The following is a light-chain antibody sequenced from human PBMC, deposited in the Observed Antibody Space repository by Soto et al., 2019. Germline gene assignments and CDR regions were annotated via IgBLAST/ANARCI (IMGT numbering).Light chain of an antibody. CDR1: QSVRSY. Sequence: EIVLTQSPATLSLSPGERATLSCRASQSVRSYLAWYQQKPGQAPRLLIYDASIRATGVPARFSGSGSGTDFSLTISSLEPEDFAVYYCQQRSNWPPWTFGQGTKVEI. J-gene: IGKJ1*01. V-gene: IGKV3-11*01. CDR3: QQRSNWPPWT. CDR2: DAS.